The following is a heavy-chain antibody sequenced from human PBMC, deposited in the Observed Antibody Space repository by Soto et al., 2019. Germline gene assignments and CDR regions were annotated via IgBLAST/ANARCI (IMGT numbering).Heavy chain of an antibody. CDR3: ARHGRYDYYYGMDV. CDR2: IDPRDSYT. CDR1: GYSFTSYW. D-gene: IGHD1-26*01. V-gene: IGHV5-10-1*01. Sequence: PGESLKISCKGSGYSFTSYWISWVRQMPGKGLEWMGRIDPRDSYTNYSPSFQGHVTISADKSISTAYLQWSSLKASDTAMYYYARHGRYDYYYGMDVWGQGTTVTVSS. J-gene: IGHJ6*02.